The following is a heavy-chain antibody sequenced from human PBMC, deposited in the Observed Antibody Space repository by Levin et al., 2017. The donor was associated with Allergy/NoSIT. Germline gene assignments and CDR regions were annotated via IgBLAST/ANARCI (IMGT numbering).Heavy chain of an antibody. V-gene: IGHV3-30-3*01. J-gene: IGHJ4*02. CDR1: GFTFSSYA. D-gene: IGHD5-18*01. CDR3: ARGGYSYGYGLPRWAPGVVVAATLDY. Sequence: LSLTCAASGFTFSSYAMHWVRQAPGKGLEWVAVISYDGSNKYYADSVKGRFTISRDNSKNTLYLQMNSLRAEDTAVYYCARGGYSYGYGLPRWAPGVVVAATLDYWGQGTLVTVSS. CDR2: ISYDGSNK.